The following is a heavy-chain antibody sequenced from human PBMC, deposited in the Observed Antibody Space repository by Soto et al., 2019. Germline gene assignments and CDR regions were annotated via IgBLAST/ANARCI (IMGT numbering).Heavy chain of an antibody. CDR2: IKQDGSEK. Sequence: GGSLRLSCAASGLTFSSYWMSWVRQAPGKGLEWVANIKQDGSEKYYVDSVKGRFTISRDNAKNSLYLQMNSLRAEDTAVYYCARGAGTFLYWGQGTLVTVSS. CDR3: ARGAGTFLY. D-gene: IGHD6-13*01. J-gene: IGHJ4*02. V-gene: IGHV3-7*01. CDR1: GLTFSSYW.